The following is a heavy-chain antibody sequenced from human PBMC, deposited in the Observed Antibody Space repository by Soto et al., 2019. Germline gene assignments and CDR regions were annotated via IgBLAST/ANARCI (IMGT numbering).Heavy chain of an antibody. Sequence: QVQLVQSGAEVKKPGASVKVSCKASGYTFTSYGISWVRQAPGQGLEWMGWISAYNGNTNYGQKLQGRVTMTTDTATSTADMELRSVIPDDTAVYYCARGNGAIDYWGQGTLVTVSS. CDR2: ISAYNGNT. D-gene: IGHD3-10*01. CDR1: GYTFTSYG. CDR3: ARGNGAIDY. J-gene: IGHJ4*02. V-gene: IGHV1-18*01.